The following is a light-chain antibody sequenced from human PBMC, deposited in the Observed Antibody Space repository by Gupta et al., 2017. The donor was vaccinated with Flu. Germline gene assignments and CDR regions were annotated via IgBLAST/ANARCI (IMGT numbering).Light chain of an antibody. Sequence: ASQSISIHLNWYKHKPGKAPKLLISAASSLQSGVPSRFICSGSGTDFTLTIIRLQPEDIATYYCQQSYNTPLLTFGPGPTV. V-gene: IGKV1-39*01. CDR2: AAS. J-gene: IGKJ3*01. CDR1: QSISIH. CDR3: QQSYNTPLLT.